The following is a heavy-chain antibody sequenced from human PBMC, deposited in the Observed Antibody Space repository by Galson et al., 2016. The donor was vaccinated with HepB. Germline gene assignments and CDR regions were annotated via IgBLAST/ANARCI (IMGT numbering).Heavy chain of an antibody. CDR3: AKPFLSSGLYYFDY. CDR2: ISSSGGTI. CDR1: GFTFNTYA. D-gene: IGHD6-19*01. J-gene: IGHJ4*02. V-gene: IGHV3-48*02. Sequence: SLRLSCAASGFTFNTYAMSWVRQAPGKGLEWISYISSSGGTIYYADSVKGRFTISRDNAKNSLYLQMNSLRDNDTAVYYCAKPFLSSGLYYFDYWGRGTLVTVSS.